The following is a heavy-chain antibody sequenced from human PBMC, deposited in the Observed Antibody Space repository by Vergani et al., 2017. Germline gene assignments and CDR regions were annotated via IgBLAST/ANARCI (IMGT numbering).Heavy chain of an antibody. J-gene: IGHJ6*04. V-gene: IGHV3-7*03. CDR2: IKEDGTEK. Sequence: EVQLVESGGDFVQPGGSLTLSCAASGFNVGHYWMSWVRQAPGKGLEWVANIKEDGTEKYYLDSVKGRFTISRDIAESSLYLQMDSLRPEDTAHYYCAKGQQLVFFSVDVWGIGTSVTVTA. CDR1: GFNVGHYW. D-gene: IGHD6-13*01. CDR3: AKGQQLVFFSVDV.